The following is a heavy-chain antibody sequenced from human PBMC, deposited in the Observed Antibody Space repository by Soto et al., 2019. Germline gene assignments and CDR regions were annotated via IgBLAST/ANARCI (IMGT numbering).Heavy chain of an antibody. D-gene: IGHD5-12*01. Sequence: SETLSITCAVYGGSISSLYWNWNRQPPGKGLEWIGSIFYSGSTTYNPSLKSRVTISVDTSKTQFSLKLTSVTAADTAAYYCARGDSGYDPLDYWGQGTLVTVS. J-gene: IGHJ4*02. V-gene: IGHV4-59*01. CDR3: ARGDSGYDPLDY. CDR2: IFYSGST. CDR1: GGSISSLY.